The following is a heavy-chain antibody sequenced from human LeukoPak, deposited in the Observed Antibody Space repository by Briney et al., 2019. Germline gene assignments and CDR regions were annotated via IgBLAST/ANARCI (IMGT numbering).Heavy chain of an antibody. Sequence: GGSLRLSCAASGFTFSSYGMHWVRQAPGMGLEWVAFIRYDGSDTYYTDSVKGRFTISRDNSKNMVYLQMNSLRGDDTAVYYCAGVLRGAFDIWGQGKMVAVSS. CDR3: AGVLRGAFDI. J-gene: IGHJ3*02. CDR1: GFTFSSYG. CDR2: IRYDGSDT. V-gene: IGHV3-33*08.